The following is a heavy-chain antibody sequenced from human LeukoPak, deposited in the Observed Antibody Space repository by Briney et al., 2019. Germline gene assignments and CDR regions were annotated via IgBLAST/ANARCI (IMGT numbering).Heavy chain of an antibody. D-gene: IGHD1-1*01. Sequence: ASVTVSCKASGYTFTVYYMHWVRQAPGQGLERMGWINPNSGGTNYAQKFQGRVTMTRDTSISTAYMELSRLRSDDTAVYYCARWRNDGMDVWGQGTTVTVSS. CDR2: INPNSGGT. V-gene: IGHV1-2*02. CDR1: GYTFTVYY. J-gene: IGHJ6*02. CDR3: ARWRNDGMDV.